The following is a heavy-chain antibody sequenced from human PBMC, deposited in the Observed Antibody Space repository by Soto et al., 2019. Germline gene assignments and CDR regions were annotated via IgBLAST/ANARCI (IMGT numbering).Heavy chain of an antibody. Sequence: SETLSLTCAVYGGSFSGYYWSWIRQPPGKGLEWIGDINHSGSTNYNPSLKSRVTISVDTSKNQFSLKLSSVTAAVSAVYYCARHKWNYAYYFDYWGQGTLVTVSS. D-gene: IGHD1-7*01. CDR3: ARHKWNYAYYFDY. CDR1: GGSFSGYY. J-gene: IGHJ4*02. CDR2: INHSGST. V-gene: IGHV4-34*01.